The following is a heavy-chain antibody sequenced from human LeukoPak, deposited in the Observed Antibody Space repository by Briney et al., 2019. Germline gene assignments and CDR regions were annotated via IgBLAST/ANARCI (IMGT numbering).Heavy chain of an antibody. CDR2: IIPIFGTA. D-gene: IGHD1-20*01. Sequence: SVKVSCKASGYIFTDYYMHWVRQAPGQGLKWMGGIIPIFGTANYAQKFQGRVTITADESTSTAYMELSSLRSEDTAVYYCASFSLTGTVLWGQGTLVTVSS. V-gene: IGHV1-69*13. CDR3: ASFSLTGTVL. J-gene: IGHJ4*02. CDR1: GYIFTDYY.